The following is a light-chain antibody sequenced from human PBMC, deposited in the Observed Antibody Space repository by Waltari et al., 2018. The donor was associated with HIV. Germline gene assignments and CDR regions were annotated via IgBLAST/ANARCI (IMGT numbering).Light chain of an antibody. J-gene: IGLJ3*02. CDR2: EVT. CDR3: CSFAGSTSWV. CDR1: SSDIGSYNL. Sequence: QSALTQPASVSGSPGQSITFSCTGTSSDIGSYNLVSWYQQHPGTAPRLMIYEVTKRPSGVSYRLSGSKSGNTASLTISGLQAEDEADYYCCSFAGSTSWVFGGGTKLTVL. V-gene: IGLV2-23*02.